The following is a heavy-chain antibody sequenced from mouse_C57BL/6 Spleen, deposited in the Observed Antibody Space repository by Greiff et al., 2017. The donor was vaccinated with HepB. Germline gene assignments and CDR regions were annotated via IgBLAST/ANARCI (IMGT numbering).Heavy chain of an antibody. Sequence: DVMLVESGGGLVQPKGSLKLSCAASGFTFNTYAMHWVRQAPGKGLEWVARIRSKSSNYATYYADSVKDRFTISRDDSQSMLYLQMNNLKTEDTAKYYCMREGLYGCDWYFDVWGTGTTVTVSS. CDR3: MREGLYGCDWYFDV. D-gene: IGHD2-2*01. V-gene: IGHV10-3*01. CDR1: GFTFNTYA. CDR2: IRSKSSNYAT. J-gene: IGHJ1*03.